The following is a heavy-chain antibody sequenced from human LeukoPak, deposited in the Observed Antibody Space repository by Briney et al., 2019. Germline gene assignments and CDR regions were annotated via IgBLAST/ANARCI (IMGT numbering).Heavy chain of an antibody. V-gene: IGHV3-30-3*01. J-gene: IGHJ3*02. Sequence: GGSLRLSCAASGFTFTNYAMQWVRQAPGKGLEWVAIISFDGTNKDYSDYVKGRFTISRDNSENTLFLQMKSLRAEDTAVYYCTREGYYAFDIWGQGTMVTVSS. D-gene: IGHD3-22*01. CDR1: GFTFTNYA. CDR2: ISFDGTNK. CDR3: TREGYYAFDI.